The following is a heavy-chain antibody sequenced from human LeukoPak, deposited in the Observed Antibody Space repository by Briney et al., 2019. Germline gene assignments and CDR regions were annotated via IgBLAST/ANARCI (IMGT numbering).Heavy chain of an antibody. J-gene: IGHJ3*02. D-gene: IGHD1-26*01. Sequence: SGPTLLNPTRTLTLTFTFSGFSLSTSGMGVGWIRQPPGKALEWLARIDWDDDKYYSTSLKTRLTISKDTSKNQVVLTMTNMDPVDTATYYCARIRLVGANHFDAFDIWGQGTMVTVSS. V-gene: IGHV2-70*11. CDR2: IDWDDDK. CDR1: GFSLSTSGMG. CDR3: ARIRLVGANHFDAFDI.